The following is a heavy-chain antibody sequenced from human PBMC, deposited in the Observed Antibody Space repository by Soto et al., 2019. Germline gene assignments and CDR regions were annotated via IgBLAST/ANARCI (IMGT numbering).Heavy chain of an antibody. J-gene: IGHJ4*02. CDR3: VIDIAASGVGELDY. V-gene: IGHV3-15*01. Sequence: EVHLVESGGGLVKPGGSLRLSCAVSKFTFTSAWLTWVRQAPGKGLEWVARIKSKTSGETTDYAAPVKGRFTISGDDSKATVDLQLSSLNSEDTAIYYCVIDIAASGVGELDYWGQGTLVTVSS. D-gene: IGHD5-12*01. CDR1: KFTFTSAW. CDR2: IKSKTSGETT.